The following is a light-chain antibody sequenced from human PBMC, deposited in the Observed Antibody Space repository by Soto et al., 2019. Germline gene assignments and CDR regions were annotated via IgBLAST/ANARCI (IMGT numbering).Light chain of an antibody. J-gene: IGKJ1*01. Sequence: DIQMTLSPSTLPASVGYRVTITCRASQSISSWLAWYQQKKGKAPKLLIYKASTLKSGVPSRFSGSGYGTEFNLTISSLQTDDFATYYCQHYNSYSEAFGQGTKVDIK. CDR1: QSISSW. V-gene: IGKV1-5*03. CDR2: KAS. CDR3: QHYNSYSEA.